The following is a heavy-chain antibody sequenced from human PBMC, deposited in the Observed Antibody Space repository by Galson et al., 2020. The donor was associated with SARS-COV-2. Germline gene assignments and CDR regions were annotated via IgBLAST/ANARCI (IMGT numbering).Heavy chain of an antibody. CDR1: GFTFSTYA. J-gene: IGHJ4*02. CDR3: TTSIIVAGTLDY. CDR2: IWSDGKNK. D-gene: IGHD5-12*01. Sequence: GESLKISCAASGFTFSTYAMHWVRQAPGKGLEWVAVIWSDGKNKYYVDSVKGRFTISRDNSKNIVILQMNSLRAEDTAVYYCTTSIIVAGTLDYWGQGTLVSVSS. V-gene: IGHV3-33*01.